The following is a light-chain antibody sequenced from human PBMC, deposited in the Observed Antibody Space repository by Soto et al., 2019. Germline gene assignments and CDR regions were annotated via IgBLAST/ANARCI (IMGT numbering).Light chain of an antibody. CDR2: GAS. V-gene: IGKV3-20*01. Sequence: EIVLTQSPGTLSLSPGERATLSCRASQSVSSSYLAWYQQKPGQAPRLLIYGASSRATGIPDRFSRSGSGTDFPVTISRLEPEEFAVYYCQHYGSQGFTFGPGTKVDIK. CDR3: QHYGSQGFT. CDR1: QSVSSSY. J-gene: IGKJ3*01.